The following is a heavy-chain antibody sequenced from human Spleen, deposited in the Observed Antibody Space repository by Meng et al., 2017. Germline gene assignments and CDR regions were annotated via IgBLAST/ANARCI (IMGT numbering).Heavy chain of an antibody. J-gene: IGHJ4*02. CDR3: ARGPTTMAHDFDY. CDR1: GGSFSGYY. Sequence: QGQRQRWGAGLLQPSETLALPCAVYGGSFSGYYWSWIRQPPGKGLEWIGEINHSGSTNYNPSLESRATISVDTSQNNLSLKLSSVTAADSAVYYCARGPTTMAHDFDYWGQGTLVTVSS. V-gene: IGHV4-34*01. CDR2: INHSGST. D-gene: IGHD4-11*01.